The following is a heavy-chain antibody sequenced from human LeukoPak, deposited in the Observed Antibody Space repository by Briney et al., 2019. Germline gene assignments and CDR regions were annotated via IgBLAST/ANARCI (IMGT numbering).Heavy chain of an antibody. CDR1: GGSISSYY. CDR2: IYYSGST. D-gene: IGHD2-2*01. J-gene: IGHJ6*02. CDR3: AREHPHSSTIEKAHYYYGVDV. Sequence: SETLSLTCTVSGGSISSYYWSWIRQPPGKGLEWIGYIYYSGSTNYNPSLKSRVTISVDTSKNQFSLKLSSVTAADTAVYYCAREHPHSSTIEKAHYYYGVDVWGQGTTVTVSS. V-gene: IGHV4-59*01.